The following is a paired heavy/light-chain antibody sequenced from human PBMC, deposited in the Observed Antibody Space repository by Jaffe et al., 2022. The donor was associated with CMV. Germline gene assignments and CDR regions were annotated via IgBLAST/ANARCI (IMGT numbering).Light chain of an antibody. J-gene: IGKJ3*01. Sequence: EIVLTQSPGTLSLSPGERATLSCRASQSVSRSYLAWYQQKPGQAPRLLIYGASSRATGIPDRFSGSGSGTDFTLTISRLEPEDFAVYYCQQYGSSRTFGPGTKVDIK. CDR2: GAS. V-gene: IGKV3-20*01. CDR1: QSVSRSY. CDR3: QQYGSSRT.
Heavy chain of an antibody. V-gene: IGHV3-20*01. CDR1: GFTFDDYG. D-gene: IGHD6-13*01. Sequence: ELQLVESGGGVVRPGGSRRLSCAASGFTFDDYGMSWVRQAPGKGLEWVSSINWSGNSIAYADSVKGRFTISRDNAKNSLYLQMNSLRAEDTALYHCASGIATAGTGAFDIWGQGTMVSVSS. CDR2: INWSGNSI. CDR3: ASGIATAGTGAFDI. J-gene: IGHJ3*02.